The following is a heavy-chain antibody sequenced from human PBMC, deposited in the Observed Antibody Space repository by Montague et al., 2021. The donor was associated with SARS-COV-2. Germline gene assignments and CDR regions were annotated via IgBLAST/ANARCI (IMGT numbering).Heavy chain of an antibody. J-gene: IGHJ4*02. CDR2: IYYSGRT. V-gene: IGHV4-59*01. D-gene: IGHD3-16*02. CDR1: GDSISSYY. CDR3: ARGGGRGYRSYFDY. Sequence: SETLSLTCTVSGDSISSYYWNWIRQPPGKGLEWIGYIYYSGRTNYNPSLNSRVTISVDTSKNQFSLKLSSVTAADTAVYYCARGGGRGYRSYFDYWGQGTLVTVSS.